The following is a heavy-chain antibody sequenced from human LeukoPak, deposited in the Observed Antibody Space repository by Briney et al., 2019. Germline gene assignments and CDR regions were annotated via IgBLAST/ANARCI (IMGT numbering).Heavy chain of an antibody. Sequence: GGSLRLSCAASGFTFSSYEMNWVRQAPGKGLEWVSYISSTDSTIYYADSVKGRFTISRDNAKNSLYLQMSSLRAEDTAVYYCARAATVTTIDHWGQGTLVTVSS. V-gene: IGHV3-48*03. CDR1: GFTFSSYE. CDR2: ISSTDSTI. CDR3: ARAATVTTIDH. D-gene: IGHD4-17*01. J-gene: IGHJ4*02.